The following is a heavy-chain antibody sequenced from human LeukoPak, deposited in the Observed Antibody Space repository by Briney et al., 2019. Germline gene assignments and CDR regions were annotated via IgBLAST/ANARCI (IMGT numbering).Heavy chain of an antibody. J-gene: IGHJ6*02. V-gene: IGHV3-74*01. CDR2: INSDGSGT. CDR3: ARGHYYDLDV. Sequence: PGGSLRLSCAASGFTLSNYWMYWVRQVPGEALVWVSRINSDGSGTIYADSVKGRFTISRDNAKNTLYLQMNSLGAEDTAVYYCARGHYYDLDVWGQGTTVTVSS. CDR1: GFTLSNYW.